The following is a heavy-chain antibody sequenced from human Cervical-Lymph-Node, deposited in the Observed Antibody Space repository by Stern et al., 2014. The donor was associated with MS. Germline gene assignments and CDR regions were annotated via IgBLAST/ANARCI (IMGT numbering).Heavy chain of an antibody. CDR1: GFTFSSYG. V-gene: IGHV3-30*03. CDR2: ISDDGNHK. J-gene: IGHJ4*02. Sequence: VQLVESGGAVVQPGRSLRLSCAASGFTFSSYGMHWVRQAPGKWLEWVTVISDDGNHKYYAASVKGRFTISRDNSKNTLHLQMNSVTPDDTAIYYCARDYEDTSMLFDHWGQGTLVTVSS. D-gene: IGHD2-8*01. CDR3: ARDYEDTSMLFDH.